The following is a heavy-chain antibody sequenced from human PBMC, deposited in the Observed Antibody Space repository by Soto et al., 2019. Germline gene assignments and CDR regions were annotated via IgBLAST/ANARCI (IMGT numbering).Heavy chain of an antibody. CDR3: ARDELRYCDWLFYFDY. CDR2: ISSSSSTI. V-gene: IGHV3-48*01. Sequence: GGSLRLSCAASGFTFSSYSMNWVRQAPGKGLEWVSYISSSSSTIYYADSVKGRFTIPRDNGKSSPYLQMNNLRAEDTAVYYWARDELRYCDWLFYFDYWGQGTLVTVSS. J-gene: IGHJ4*02. CDR1: GFTFSSYS. D-gene: IGHD3-9*01.